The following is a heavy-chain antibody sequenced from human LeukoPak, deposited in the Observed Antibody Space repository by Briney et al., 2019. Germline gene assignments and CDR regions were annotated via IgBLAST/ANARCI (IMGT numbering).Heavy chain of an antibody. CDR1: GGSISSGSHY. CDR2: IYYSWTT. J-gene: IGHJ4*02. Sequence: PSETLSLTCTVSGGSISSGSHYWGWIRQPPGKGLEWIGSIYYSWTTYYSPSVKSRVTISLDKSKDQFSLKLNFVTAADTAVYYCARQDLAVSGIDYWGQGTLVTVSS. CDR3: ARQDLAVSGIDY. D-gene: IGHD6-19*01. V-gene: IGHV4-39*01.